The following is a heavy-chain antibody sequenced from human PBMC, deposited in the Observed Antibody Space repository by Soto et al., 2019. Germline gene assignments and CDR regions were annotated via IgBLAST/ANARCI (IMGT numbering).Heavy chain of an antibody. CDR3: ARVAGSYYSFGMDV. J-gene: IGHJ6*02. CDR1: VGSFSDYY. Sequence: SETLSLTCAVYVGSFSDYYWSWIRQPPGKGLEWIGEINHSGSTKYSPSLKSRVTISVDTSKNQFSLKVSSVTAAGTAVYYCARVAGSYYSFGMDVWGRGNSVTVS. V-gene: IGHV4-34*01. CDR2: INHSGST. D-gene: IGHD6-13*01.